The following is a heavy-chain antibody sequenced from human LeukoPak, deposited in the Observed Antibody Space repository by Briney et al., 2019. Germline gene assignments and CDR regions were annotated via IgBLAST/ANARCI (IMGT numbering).Heavy chain of an antibody. CDR2: VYSGGST. CDR3: ARDPDSGYDLLEDV. J-gene: IGHJ6*04. CDR1: EFSVGSNY. V-gene: IGHV3-66*01. Sequence: GGSLRLSCAASEFSVGSNYMTWVRQAPGKGLEWVSLVYSGGSTYYADSVKGRFTISRDNSKNTLYLQMNSLRAEDTAVYYCARDPDSGYDLLEDVWGKGTTVTISS. D-gene: IGHD5-12*01.